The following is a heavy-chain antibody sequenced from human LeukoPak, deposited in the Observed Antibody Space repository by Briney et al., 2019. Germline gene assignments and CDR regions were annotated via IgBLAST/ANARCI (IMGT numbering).Heavy chain of an antibody. D-gene: IGHD3-10*02. CDR1: GFTFSSYA. Sequence: GGSLRLSCAASGFTFSSYAMSWVRQAPGKGLEWVSAISGSGGSTYYSDSVKGRFTISRDNSKNTLYLQMNSLRAEDTAVYYCARESLVRGASISGAFDIWGQGTMVTVSS. CDR3: ARESLVRGASISGAFDI. CDR2: ISGSGGST. V-gene: IGHV3-23*01. J-gene: IGHJ3*02.